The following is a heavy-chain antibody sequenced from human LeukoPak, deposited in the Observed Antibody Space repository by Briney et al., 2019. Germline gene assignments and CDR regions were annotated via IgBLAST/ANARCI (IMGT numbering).Heavy chain of an antibody. CDR3: ARNYYDSSGYPKQAWFAFDY. Sequence: SETLSLTCTVSGGSISSYYWSWIRQPPGKGLEWIGYIYYSGSTNYNPSLKSRVTISVDTSKNQFSLKLSSVTAADTAVYYCARNYYDSSGYPKQAWFAFDYWGQGTLVTVSS. J-gene: IGHJ4*02. V-gene: IGHV4-59*08. CDR2: IYYSGST. D-gene: IGHD3-22*01. CDR1: GGSISSYY.